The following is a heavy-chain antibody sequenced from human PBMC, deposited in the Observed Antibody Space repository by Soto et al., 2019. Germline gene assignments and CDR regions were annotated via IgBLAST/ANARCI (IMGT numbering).Heavy chain of an antibody. CDR2: IIPIFGTA. J-gene: IGHJ4*02. CDR1: GGTFSSYA. V-gene: IGHV1-69*13. D-gene: IGHD3-22*01. Sequence: SVKVSCKASGGTFSSYAISWVRQAPGQGLEWMGGIIPIFGTANYAQKFQGRVTITADESTSTAYMELSSLRSEDTAVYYCARVWNTYYYDNSRQPFDYWGQGNLVTVSS. CDR3: ARVWNTYYYDNSRQPFDY.